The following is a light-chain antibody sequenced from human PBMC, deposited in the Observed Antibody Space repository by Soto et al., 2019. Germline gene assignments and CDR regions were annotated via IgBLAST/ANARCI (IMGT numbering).Light chain of an antibody. CDR2: DAS. Sequence: EIVLTQSPATLSLSPGERATLSCRASQSVGSSLAWYQQKPGQAPRLLIYDASSRATGIPARFSGTGSETDVALTISSLEPEDFAVYYCQQRSRWPLRWTFGGGTKVEIK. J-gene: IGKJ4*01. V-gene: IGKV3-11*01. CDR3: QQRSRWPLRWT. CDR1: QSVGSS.